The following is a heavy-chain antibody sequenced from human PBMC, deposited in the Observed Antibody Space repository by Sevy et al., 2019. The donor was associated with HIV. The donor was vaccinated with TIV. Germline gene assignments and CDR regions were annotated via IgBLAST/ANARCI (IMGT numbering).Heavy chain of an antibody. CDR3: AKEGVWDYYYGMDV. CDR1: GFTFSSYG. Sequence: GGSLRLSCAASGFTFSSYGMHWVRQAPGKGLEWVAVISYDGSNKYYADSVKGRFTISRDNSKNTLYLQMNSLRAEDTALYYCAKEGVWDYYYGMDVWGQGTTVTVSS. CDR2: ISYDGSNK. V-gene: IGHV3-30*18. D-gene: IGHD3-10*01. J-gene: IGHJ6*02.